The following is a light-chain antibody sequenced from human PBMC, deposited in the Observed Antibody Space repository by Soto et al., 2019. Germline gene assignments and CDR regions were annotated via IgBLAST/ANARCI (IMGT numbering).Light chain of an antibody. CDR1: QSVTSSY. V-gene: IGKV3-20*01. J-gene: IGKJ3*01. CDR2: GAS. Sequence: EIVLTQSPGTLSLSPGERATLACRASQSVTSSYLAWYQQKPGQAPRLLIYGASNRATGIPDRFSGCGSGTDFSLTISRLEPEDFAVYYCQHYGSSPPFTFGPGTKVDIK. CDR3: QHYGSSPPFT.